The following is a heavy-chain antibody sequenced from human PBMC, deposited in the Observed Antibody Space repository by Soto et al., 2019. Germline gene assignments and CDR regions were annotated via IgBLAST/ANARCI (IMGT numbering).Heavy chain of an antibody. J-gene: IGHJ4*02. CDR3: APGSGGLPFDY. V-gene: IGHV2-5*02. CDR1: GFSLSTSGVG. Sequence: QITLKESGPTLVKPTQTLTLTCTFSGFSLSTSGVGVGWIRQPPGKALEWLALIYWDDDKRYSPSLKSRLTITKDTSKNQVAVTMTNMYPGDTATYSCAPGSGGLPFDYWGQGTLVTVSS. CDR2: IYWDDDK. D-gene: IGHD1-26*01.